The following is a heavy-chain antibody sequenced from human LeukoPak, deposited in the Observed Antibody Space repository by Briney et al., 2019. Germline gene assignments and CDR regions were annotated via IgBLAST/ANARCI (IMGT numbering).Heavy chain of an antibody. Sequence: PGGSLRLSCAASGFTFSSYSMNWVRQAPGKGLEWVSYISSSSSTIYYADSVKGRFTISRDNAKNSLYPQMNSLRAEDTAVYYCARESGYCSSTSCYTDYWGQGTLVTVSS. J-gene: IGHJ4*02. D-gene: IGHD2-2*02. CDR3: ARESGYCSSTSCYTDY. CDR2: ISSSSSTI. V-gene: IGHV3-48*04. CDR1: GFTFSSYS.